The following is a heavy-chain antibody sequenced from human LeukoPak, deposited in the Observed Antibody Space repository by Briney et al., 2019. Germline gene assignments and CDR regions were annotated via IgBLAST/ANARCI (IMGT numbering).Heavy chain of an antibody. J-gene: IGHJ4*02. D-gene: IGHD2-2*02. V-gene: IGHV3-30*02. CDR1: GFTFSSYG. CDR2: IRYDGSNK. CDR3: ARDLVVVPAAIKEDY. Sequence: GGSLRLSCAASGFTFSSYGMHWVRQAPGKGLEWVAFIRYDGSNKYYADSVKGRFTISRDNSKNSLYLQMNSLRAEDTAVYYCARDLVVVPAAIKEDYWGQGTLVTVSS.